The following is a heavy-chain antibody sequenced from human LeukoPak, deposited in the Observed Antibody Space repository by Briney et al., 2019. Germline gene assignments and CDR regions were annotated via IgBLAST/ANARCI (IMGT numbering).Heavy chain of an antibody. CDR3: ARASYSGTIQGYYFDY. Sequence: GESLKISFKGSGYSFTSYWIGWVRQMPGKGLEWMGIIYPGDSDTRYSPSFQGQVTISADKSISTAYLQWSSLKASDTAMYYCARASYSGTIQGYYFDYWGQGTLVTVSS. V-gene: IGHV5-51*01. J-gene: IGHJ4*02. D-gene: IGHD1-26*01. CDR1: GYSFTSYW. CDR2: IYPGDSDT.